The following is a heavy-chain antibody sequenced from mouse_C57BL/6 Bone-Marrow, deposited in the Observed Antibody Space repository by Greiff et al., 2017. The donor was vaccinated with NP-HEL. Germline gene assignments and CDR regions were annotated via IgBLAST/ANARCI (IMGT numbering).Heavy chain of an antibody. CDR3: ARGGIYYDYAWFAY. CDR2: FNPGSGGT. V-gene: IGHV1-54*01. Sequence: QVQLQQSGAELVRPGTSVKVSCKASGYAFTNYLIEWVKQRPGQGLEWIGVFNPGSGGTNYNEKFKGKATLTADKASSSAYMQLSSLTSEDSAIYVGARGGIYYDYAWFAYWGQGTLVTVSA. J-gene: IGHJ3*01. D-gene: IGHD2-4*01. CDR1: GYAFTNYL.